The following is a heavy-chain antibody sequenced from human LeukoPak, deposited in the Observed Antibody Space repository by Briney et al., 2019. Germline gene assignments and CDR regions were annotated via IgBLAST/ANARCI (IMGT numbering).Heavy chain of an antibody. CDR1: GGSSSGYY. CDR3: ARSWYDLLYFDY. J-gene: IGHJ4*02. V-gene: IGHV4-34*01. D-gene: IGHD1-1*01. Sequence: SETLSLTCAVYGGSSSGYYWSWIRQPPGKGLEWIGEINHSGSTNYNPSLKSRVTISVDTSRNQFSLKLSSVTAADTAVYYCARSWYDLLYFDYWGQGTLVTVSS. CDR2: INHSGST.